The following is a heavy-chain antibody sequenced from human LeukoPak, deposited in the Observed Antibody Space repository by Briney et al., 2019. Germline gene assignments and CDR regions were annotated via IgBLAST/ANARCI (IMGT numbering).Heavy chain of an antibody. J-gene: IGHJ4*02. Sequence: SSETPSLTCTVSGGSISSSSYYWGWIRQPPGKGLEWIGSIYYSGSTYYNPSLKSRVTISVDTSKNQFSLKLSSVTAADTAVYYCAKSFYLTFDYWGQGTLVTVSS. CDR2: IYYSGST. CDR1: GGSISSSSYY. CDR3: AKSFYLTFDY. V-gene: IGHV4-39*05. D-gene: IGHD2/OR15-2a*01.